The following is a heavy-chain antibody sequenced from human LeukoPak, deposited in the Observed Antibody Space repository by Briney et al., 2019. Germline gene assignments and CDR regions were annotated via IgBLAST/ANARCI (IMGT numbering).Heavy chain of an antibody. CDR3: ARGYYSNWFDS. V-gene: IGHV3-23*01. D-gene: IGHD3-22*01. J-gene: IGHJ5*01. CDR2: ISGSGDST. Sequence: GESLKISCAASGFTFSSYAMSWVRQAPGKGLEWVSVISGSGDSTYYADSAKGRFTISRDNSKNTLYLQMNSLRAEDTAVYYCARGYYSNWFDSWGQGTLVTVSS. CDR1: GFTFSSYA.